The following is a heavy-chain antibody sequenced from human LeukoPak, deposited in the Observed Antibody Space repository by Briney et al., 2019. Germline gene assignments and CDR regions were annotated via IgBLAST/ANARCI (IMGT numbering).Heavy chain of an antibody. CDR2: IYYSGST. Sequence: SETLSLTCTVSGRSISSYYWSWIRQPPGKGLEWIGYIYYSGSTNYNPSLKSRVTISVDTSKNQFSLKLSSVTAADTAVYYCARDRYYYGSGSYRHYYYGMDVWGKGTTVTVSS. D-gene: IGHD3-10*01. V-gene: IGHV4-59*01. CDR3: ARDRYYYGSGSYRHYYYGMDV. J-gene: IGHJ6*04. CDR1: GRSISSYY.